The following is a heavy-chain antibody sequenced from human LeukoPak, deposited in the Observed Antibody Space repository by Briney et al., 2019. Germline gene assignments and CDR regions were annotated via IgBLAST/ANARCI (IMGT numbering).Heavy chain of an antibody. D-gene: IGHD2-21*02. V-gene: IGHV3-74*01. CDR1: GFTFSSYW. J-gene: IGHJ3*02. CDR3: ARRLAYCGGDCYSIAFDI. Sequence: GGSLRLSCAASGFTFSSYWMHWVRQAPGKGLVWVSRINSDGSSTSYADSVKGRFTISRDNAKNTLYLQMNSLRAEDTAVYYCARRLAYCGGDCYSIAFDIWGQGTMVTVSS. CDR2: INSDGSST.